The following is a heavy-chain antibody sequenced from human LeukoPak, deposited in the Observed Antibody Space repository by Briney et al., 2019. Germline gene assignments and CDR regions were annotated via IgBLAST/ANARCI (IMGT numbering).Heavy chain of an antibody. CDR1: GGSISSSSYY. D-gene: IGHD2-21*02. Sequence: SETLYLTCTVSGGSISSSSYYWGWIRQPPGKGLEWIGSIYYSGSTYYNPSLKSRVTISVDTSKNQFSLKLSSVTAADTAVYYCARHRVTGGYYYYYYGMDVWGQGTTVTVSS. J-gene: IGHJ6*02. CDR3: ARHRVTGGYYYYYYGMDV. V-gene: IGHV4-39*01. CDR2: IYYSGST.